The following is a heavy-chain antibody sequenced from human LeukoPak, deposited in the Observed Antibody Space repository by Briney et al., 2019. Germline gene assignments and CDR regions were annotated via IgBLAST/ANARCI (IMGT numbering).Heavy chain of an antibody. CDR2: ISRSSDYI. V-gene: IGHV3-21*01. CDR1: GFTFSSYS. J-gene: IGHJ5*02. Sequence: GGSLRLSCAGSGFTFSSYSMNWVRLAPGKGLEWVSAISRSSDYIHYADSVKGRFTISRDNSKNTLYLQMSSLRAEDTAVYYCVKDGDDYGDYVSWFDPWGQGTLVTVSS. D-gene: IGHD4-17*01. CDR3: VKDGDDYGDYVSWFDP.